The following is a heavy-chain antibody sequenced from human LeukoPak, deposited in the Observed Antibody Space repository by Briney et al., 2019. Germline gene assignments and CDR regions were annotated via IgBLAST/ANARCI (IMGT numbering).Heavy chain of an antibody. CDR3: GRDRYSGSYYDY. Sequence: PSETLSLTCTVSGGSISSGSYYWSWIRQPAGKGLEWIGRIYTSGGTNYNPSLKSRVTISVDTSKNQFSLKLSSVTAADTAVYYWGRDRYSGSYYDYGAQGPLVTVSS. J-gene: IGHJ4*02. CDR1: GGSISSGSYY. D-gene: IGHD1-26*01. V-gene: IGHV4-61*02. CDR2: IYTSGGT.